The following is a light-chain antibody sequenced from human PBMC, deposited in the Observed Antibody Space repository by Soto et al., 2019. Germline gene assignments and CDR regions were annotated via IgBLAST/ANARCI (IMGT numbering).Light chain of an antibody. CDR2: NAF. Sequence: EILMTQSPDTLSVSPGERATLSCRASQSINIFLAWYQQKPGQAPRLLINNAFNRATGIPARFSGSGSGADFTLTISSLEPEDFAVYYCQQYGSSPWTFGQGTKVDI. V-gene: IGKV3-11*01. CDR3: QQYGSSPWT. CDR1: QSINIF. J-gene: IGKJ1*01.